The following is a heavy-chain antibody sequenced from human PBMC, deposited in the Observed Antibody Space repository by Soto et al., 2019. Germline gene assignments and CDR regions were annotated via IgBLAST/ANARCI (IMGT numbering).Heavy chain of an antibody. J-gene: IGHJ6*02. V-gene: IGHV1-2*02. CDR1: GYTFTDHY. D-gene: IGHD4-17*01. Sequence: QVQLVQSGAGVKKPGASVKGYYVASGYTFTDHYIHWVRQAPGQGLEWMGWIKPHSGDTIYAQKFQGRVNLTRDTSISTAYGDLSRQRADDTAVYYCARGRTVNFYGMDVWGQGSTFTVSS. CDR2: IKPHSGDT. CDR3: ARGRTVNFYGMDV.